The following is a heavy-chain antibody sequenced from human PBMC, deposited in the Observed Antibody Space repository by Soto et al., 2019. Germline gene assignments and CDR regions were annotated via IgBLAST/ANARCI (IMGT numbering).Heavy chain of an antibody. CDR2: ISSSSSYI. D-gene: IGHD2-8*01. CDR1: GFTFSSYS. J-gene: IGHJ3*02. V-gene: IGHV3-21*01. CDR3: ARMHCTNGVCPRRTTVTDAFDI. Sequence: GGSLRLSCAASGFTFSSYSMNWVRQAPGKGLEWVSSISSSSSYIYYADSVKGRFTISRDNAKNSLYLQMNSLRAEDTAVYYCARMHCTNGVCPRRTTVTDAFDIWGQGTMVTVSS.